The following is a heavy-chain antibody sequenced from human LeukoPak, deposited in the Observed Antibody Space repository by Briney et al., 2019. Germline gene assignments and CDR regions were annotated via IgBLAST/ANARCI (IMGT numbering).Heavy chain of an antibody. CDR1: GFTFSSYA. D-gene: IGHD6-13*01. V-gene: IGHV3-23*01. Sequence: GGSLRLSCAASGFTFSSYAMSWVRQAPGRGLEWVSAISGSGGSTDYADSVKGRFTISRDNSKNTLYLLMNSLRAEDTAVYYCAKTRGYSRDFFDYWGQGTLVTVSS. CDR3: AKTRGYSRDFFDY. CDR2: ISGSGGST. J-gene: IGHJ4*02.